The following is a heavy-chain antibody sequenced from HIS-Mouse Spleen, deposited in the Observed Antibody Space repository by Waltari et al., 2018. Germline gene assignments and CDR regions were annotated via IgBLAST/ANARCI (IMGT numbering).Heavy chain of an antibody. J-gene: IGHJ5*02. CDR1: GGSISSSSYY. D-gene: IGHD6-6*01. CDR2: IYYSGRT. Sequence: QLQLQESGPGLVKPSETLSLTCTVSGGSISSSSYYWGWIRQPPGKGLEWIGSIYYSGRTYCNPSLKSRVTISVDTSISTAYMELSRLRSDDTAVYYCARGPFSSSSNWFDPWGQGTLVTVSS. V-gene: IGHV4-39*07. CDR3: ARGPFSSSSNWFDP.